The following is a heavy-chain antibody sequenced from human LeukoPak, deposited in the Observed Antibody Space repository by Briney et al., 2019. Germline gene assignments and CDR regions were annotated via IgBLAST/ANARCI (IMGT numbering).Heavy chain of an antibody. CDR3: ARFRGGHAFDY. CDR2: IYYSGST. CDR1: GGSISSSSYY. J-gene: IGHJ4*02. V-gene: IGHV4-39*07. D-gene: IGHD5-12*01. Sequence: SETLSLTCTVSGGSISSSSYYWGWIRQPPGKGLEWIGSIYYSGSTYYNPSLKSRVTISVDTSKNQFSLKLSSVTAADTAVYYCARFRGGHAFDYWGQGTLVTVSS.